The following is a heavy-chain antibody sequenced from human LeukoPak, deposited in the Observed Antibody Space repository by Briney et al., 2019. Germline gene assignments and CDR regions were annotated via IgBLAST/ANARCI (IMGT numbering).Heavy chain of an antibody. V-gene: IGHV3-64D*09. Sequence: PGGSLRLSCSASRFIFSSSLMFWVRQAPGKGLEYVAAISGNGASTYRSDTVYGRFSISRDNSKNTLYLQMTSLRPEDTALYYCVKDNGQGGFDYWGQGTLVTVSS. CDR1: RFIFSSSL. D-gene: IGHD3-16*01. J-gene: IGHJ4*02. CDR3: VKDNGQGGFDY. CDR2: ISGNGAST.